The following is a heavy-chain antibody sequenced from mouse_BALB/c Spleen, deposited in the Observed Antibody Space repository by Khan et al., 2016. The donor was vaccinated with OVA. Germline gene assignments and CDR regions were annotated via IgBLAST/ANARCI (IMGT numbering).Heavy chain of an antibody. CDR2: ISSGSATI. Sequence: EVELVESGGGLVQPGGSRKVSCAASGFTFSSFGMHWVRQAPEKGLEWVAYISSGSATIYYAATVKGRFTISRDHPKHTLFLQMTSLRAEYTAMYYCTRSKITTGYFDVWGAGTTVTVSS. D-gene: IGHD2-4*01. V-gene: IGHV5-17*02. CDR1: GFTFSSFG. J-gene: IGHJ1*01. CDR3: TRSKITTGYFDV.